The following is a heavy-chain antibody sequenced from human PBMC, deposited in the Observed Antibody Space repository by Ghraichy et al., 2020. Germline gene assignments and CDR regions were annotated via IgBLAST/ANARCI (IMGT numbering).Heavy chain of an antibody. J-gene: IGHJ4*02. Sequence: SETLSLTCTVSGGSISSSSYSWGWIRQPPGKGLEWIGSIYYNGNTYYNPSLKSRVTLSVDTSKNQFSLKLSSVTAADTAVYYCARHPELSKNFDYWGQGTLVTVSS. CDR1: GGSISSSSYS. V-gene: IGHV4-39*01. D-gene: IGHD1-26*01. CDR2: IYYNGNT. CDR3: ARHPELSKNFDY.